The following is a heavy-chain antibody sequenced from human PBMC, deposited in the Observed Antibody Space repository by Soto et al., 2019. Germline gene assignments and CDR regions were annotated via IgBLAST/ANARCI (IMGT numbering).Heavy chain of an antibody. D-gene: IGHD5-12*01. Sequence: GGSLRLSCAASGFTFSSYAMSWVRQAPGKGLEWVSAISGSGGSTYYADSVKGRFTISRDNSKNTLYLQMNSLRAEDTAVYYCAKVPHSGYYYYYYMDVWGKGTTVTVSS. CDR1: GFTFSSYA. J-gene: IGHJ6*03. CDR3: AKVPHSGYYYYYYMDV. V-gene: IGHV3-23*01. CDR2: ISGSGGST.